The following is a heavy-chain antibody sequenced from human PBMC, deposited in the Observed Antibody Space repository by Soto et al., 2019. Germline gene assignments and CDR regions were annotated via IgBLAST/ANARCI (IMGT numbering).Heavy chain of an antibody. V-gene: IGHV4-59*08. J-gene: IGHJ6*03. Sequence: KGLEWIGYIYYSGSTNYNPSLKSRVTISVDTSKNQFSLKLSSVTAADTAVYYCAIHFTEWGNQYYYYYMDVWGNGTTVTVFS. CDR3: AIHFTEWGNQYYYYYMDV. CDR2: IYYSGST. D-gene: IGHD1-26*01.